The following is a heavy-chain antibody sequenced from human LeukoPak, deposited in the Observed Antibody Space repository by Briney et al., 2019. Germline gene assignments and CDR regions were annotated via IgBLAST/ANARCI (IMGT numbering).Heavy chain of an antibody. CDR3: ARDLTGYSYGPNWFDP. V-gene: IGHV7-4-1*02. Sequence: ASVKVSCKASGYTFTSYSMNWVRQAPGQGLEWMGWINTNTGNPTYAQGFTGRFVFSLDTSVSTAYLQISSLKAEDTAVYYCARDLTGYSYGPNWFDPWGQGTLVTVSS. CDR2: INTNTGNP. J-gene: IGHJ5*02. D-gene: IGHD5-18*01. CDR1: GYTFTSYS.